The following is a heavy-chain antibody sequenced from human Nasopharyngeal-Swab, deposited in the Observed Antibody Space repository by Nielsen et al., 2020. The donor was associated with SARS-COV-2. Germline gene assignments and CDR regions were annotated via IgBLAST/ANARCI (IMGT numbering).Heavy chain of an antibody. CDR3: ARDYKQWLVFDY. CDR2: IYYSGST. J-gene: IGHJ4*02. V-gene: IGHV4-39*07. Sequence: SETLSLTCTVSGGSISSSGYYWGWIRQPPGKGLEWIGSIYYSGSTYYNPSLKSRVTISVDTSKNQFSLKLSSVTAADTAVYYCARDYKQWLVFDYWGQGTLVTVSS. CDR1: GGSISSSGYY. D-gene: IGHD6-19*01.